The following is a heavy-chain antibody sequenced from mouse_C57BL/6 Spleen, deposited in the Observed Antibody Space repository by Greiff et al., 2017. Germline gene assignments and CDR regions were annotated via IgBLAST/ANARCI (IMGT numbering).Heavy chain of an antibody. CDR1: GFNIKDDY. V-gene: IGHV14-4*01. CDR2: VDPANGDT. Sequence: EVKLMESGAELVRPGASVKLSCTASGFNIKDDYMPWVKQRPEQGLEWIGCVDPANGDTEYASKFQGKATITADPSSNTAYLQLSSLTSEDTAVYYCTSYSFAYWGQGTLVTVSA. J-gene: IGHJ3*01. CDR3: TSYSFAY.